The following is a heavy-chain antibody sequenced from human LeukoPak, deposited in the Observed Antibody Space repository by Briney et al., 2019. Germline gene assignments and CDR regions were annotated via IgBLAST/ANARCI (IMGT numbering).Heavy chain of an antibody. J-gene: IGHJ5*01. CDR3: TRDGGVGS. CDR2: ISGDSSGNYI. V-gene: IGHV3-21*01. CDR1: GFSFSLYS. D-gene: IGHD3-10*01. Sequence: KSGGSLRLSCVASGFSFSLYSMNWVRQAPGKGLEWVSTISGDSSGNYIDYADSVKGRFTISRDNAKNSVFLQMNGLRDDDTAVYYCTRDGGVGSWGQGTLVSVSS.